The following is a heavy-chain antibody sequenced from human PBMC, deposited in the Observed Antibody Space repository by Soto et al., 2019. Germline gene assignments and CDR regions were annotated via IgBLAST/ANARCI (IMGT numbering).Heavy chain of an antibody. V-gene: IGHV4-34*01. CDR1: GGSFSGYY. J-gene: IGHJ6*02. D-gene: IGHD6-13*01. CDR3: ARGGIAAAGTNSHGMDV. Sequence: SETLSLTCAVYGGSFSGYYWRWIRQPPGKGLEWIGEINHSGSTNYNPSLKSRVTISVDTSKNQFSLKLSSVTAADTAVYYCARGGIAAAGTNSHGMDVWGQGTTVTVSS. CDR2: INHSGST.